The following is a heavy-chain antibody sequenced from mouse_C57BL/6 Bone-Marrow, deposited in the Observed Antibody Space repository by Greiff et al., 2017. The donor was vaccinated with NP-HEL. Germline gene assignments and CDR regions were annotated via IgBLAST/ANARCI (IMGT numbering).Heavy chain of an antibody. V-gene: IGHV5-6*01. CDR3: ASPTGWYFDV. J-gene: IGHJ1*03. Sequence: EVKLMESGGDLVKPGGSLKLSCAASGFTFSSYGMSWVRQTPDKRLEWVATISSGGSYTYYPDSVKGRFTISRDNAKNTLYLQMSSLKSEDTAMYYCASPTGWYFDVWGTGTTVTVSS. CDR1: GFTFSSYG. D-gene: IGHD4-1*02. CDR2: ISSGGSYT.